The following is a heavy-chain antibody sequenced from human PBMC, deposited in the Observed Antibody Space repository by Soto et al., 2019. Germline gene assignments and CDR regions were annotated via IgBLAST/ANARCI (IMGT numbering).Heavy chain of an antibody. CDR2: IYYSGST. D-gene: IGHD3-10*02. Sequence: QVQLQESGPGLVKPSETLSLTCTVSGGSISSYYWSWIRQPPGKGLEWIGYIYYSGSTNYNPSLTRRFTIAVDTAKNQFSLKLSSVTAADTALYYCARLWGLFGDDWCQGTLVTVSS. J-gene: IGHJ4*02. CDR1: GGSISSYY. V-gene: IGHV4-59*08. CDR3: ARLWGLFGDD.